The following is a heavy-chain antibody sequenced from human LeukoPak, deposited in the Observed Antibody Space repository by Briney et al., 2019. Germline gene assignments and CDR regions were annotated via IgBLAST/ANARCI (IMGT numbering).Heavy chain of an antibody. CDR1: GYTFTSYY. CDR3: AREDIVVVVAATGAFDI. J-gene: IGHJ3*02. V-gene: IGHV1-46*01. CDR2: INPSGGST. Sequence: ASVKVSCKASGYTFTSYYMHWVRQAPGQGLEWMGIINPSGGSTSYAQKFQGRVTMTRDTSTSTVYMELSSLRSEDTAVYYCAREDIVVVVAATGAFDIWGQGTMVTVSS. D-gene: IGHD2-15*01.